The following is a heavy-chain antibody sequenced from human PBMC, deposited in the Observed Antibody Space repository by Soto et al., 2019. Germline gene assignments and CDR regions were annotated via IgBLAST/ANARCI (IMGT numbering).Heavy chain of an antibody. Sequence: QITLKESGPTLVKPTQTLTLTCTFSGFSLSTSGVGVGWIRQPPGKALEWLALIYWDDDKRYSPSLKSRLTITKDTSKNQVVLTMTNMGPVDTATYYCAHSGDTYLGELSFSLYYFDYWGQGTLVTVSS. CDR1: GFSLSTSGVG. V-gene: IGHV2-5*02. CDR2: IYWDDDK. D-gene: IGHD3-16*02. CDR3: AHSGDTYLGELSFSLYYFDY. J-gene: IGHJ4*02.